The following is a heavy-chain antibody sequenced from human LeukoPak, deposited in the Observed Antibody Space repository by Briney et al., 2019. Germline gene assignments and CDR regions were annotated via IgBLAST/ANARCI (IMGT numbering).Heavy chain of an antibody. D-gene: IGHD6-13*01. CDR3: ARGGIAAADIDY. J-gene: IGHJ4*02. Sequence: GSSLRLSCAASGFTFSTYGMHWVPQAPGKGLEWVAVIWNDGSNKYYADSVKGRFTISRDISKNTLHLQMNSLRAEDTAIYYCARGGIAAADIDYWGQGTLVTVSS. CDR2: IWNDGSNK. V-gene: IGHV3-33*01. CDR1: GFTFSTYG.